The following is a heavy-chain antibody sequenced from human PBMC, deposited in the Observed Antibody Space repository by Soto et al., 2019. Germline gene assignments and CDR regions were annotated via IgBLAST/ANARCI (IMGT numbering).Heavy chain of an antibody. D-gene: IGHD6-13*01. CDR3: ARDSSSWPHFDY. CDR1: GGSISSGDYY. Sequence: SETLSLTCTVSGGSISSGDYYWSWIRQHPGKGLEWIGYIDYSGSTHYTPSLKSRVTISADTSKNQFSLKLSSVTAADTAVYYCARDSSSWPHFDYWGQGILVTVPS. CDR2: IDYSGST. V-gene: IGHV4-31*03. J-gene: IGHJ4*02.